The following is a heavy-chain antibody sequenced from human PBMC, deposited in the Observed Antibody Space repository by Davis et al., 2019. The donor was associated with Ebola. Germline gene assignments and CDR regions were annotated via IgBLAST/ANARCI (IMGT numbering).Heavy chain of an antibody. CDR3: ARMVSYYDSSGYYYGWFDP. V-gene: IGHV4-31*03. J-gene: IGHJ5*02. Sequence: PSETLSLTCTVSGGSISSGGYYWSWIRQHPGKGLEWIGYIYYSGSTYYNPSLKSRVTISVDTSKNQFSLKLSSVTAADTAVYYCARMVSYYDSSGYYYGWFDPWGQGTLVTVSS. D-gene: IGHD3-22*01. CDR2: IYYSGST. CDR1: GGSISSGGYY.